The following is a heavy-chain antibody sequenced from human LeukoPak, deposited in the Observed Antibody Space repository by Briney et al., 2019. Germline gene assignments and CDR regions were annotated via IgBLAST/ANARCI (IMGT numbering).Heavy chain of an antibody. CDR2: FDPEDGET. Sequence: GASVKVSCKVSGYTLTELSMHWVRQAPGKGLEWMGGFDPEDGETIYAQKFQGRVTMTEDTSTDTAYMELSSLRSEDTAVYYCATVGRLFGWFDPWGQGTLVTVSS. CDR1: GYTLTELS. J-gene: IGHJ5*02. CDR3: ATVGRLFGWFDP. V-gene: IGHV1-24*01. D-gene: IGHD2-15*01.